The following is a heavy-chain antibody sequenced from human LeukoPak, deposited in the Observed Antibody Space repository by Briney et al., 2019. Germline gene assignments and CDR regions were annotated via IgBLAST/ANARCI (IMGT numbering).Heavy chain of an antibody. J-gene: IGHJ6*02. CDR3: ARDSNSYYGMDV. CDR2: ISSTSNNI. CDR1: GFTFSDYY. V-gene: IGHV3-11*01. Sequence: GGSLRLSCAASGFTFSDYYMNWIRQAPGKGLEWVSYISSTSNNIYYADSVKGRFTISRDNAKNSLYLQMNSLRVEDTAVYYCARDSNSYYGMDVWGQGTTVTVSS.